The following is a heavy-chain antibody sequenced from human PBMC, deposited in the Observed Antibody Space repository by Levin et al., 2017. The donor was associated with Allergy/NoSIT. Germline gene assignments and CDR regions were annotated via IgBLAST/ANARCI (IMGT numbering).Heavy chain of an antibody. V-gene: IGHV1-18*01. Sequence: AASVKVSCKASGYTFTRYGITWMRQAPGQGPEWIGWISAYNGNTRSAEKIQDRVTMTTDTSTSTTYMELRGLTSDDTAVYYCASAPNYDLLTGLDYWGQGTLVTVSS. CDR3: ASAPNYDLLTGLDY. J-gene: IGHJ4*02. CDR2: ISAYNGNT. CDR1: GYTFTRYG. D-gene: IGHD3-9*01.